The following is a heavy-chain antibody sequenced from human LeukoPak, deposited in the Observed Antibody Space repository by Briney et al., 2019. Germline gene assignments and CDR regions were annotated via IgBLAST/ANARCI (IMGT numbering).Heavy chain of an antibody. J-gene: IGHJ4*02. CDR1: GGSISSNNYY. V-gene: IGHV4-39*01. D-gene: IGHD3-16*01. CDR2: IYYSGST. CDR3: VNSSPGGGWRVSGNFDY. Sequence: LETLSLTCTVSGGSISSNNYYWGRIRQPPGKGLEWIGSIYYSGSTYYNPSLKSRVTISVDTSTNQFSLKLSSVTAADTAVYYCVNSSPGGGWRVSGNFDYWGQGTLVTVSS.